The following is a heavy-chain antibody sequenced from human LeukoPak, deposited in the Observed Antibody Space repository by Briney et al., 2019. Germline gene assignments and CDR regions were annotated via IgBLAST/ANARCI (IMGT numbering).Heavy chain of an antibody. CDR3: ARSFIGYYYGSGPDY. CDR2: IYTSGST. D-gene: IGHD3-10*01. J-gene: IGHJ4*02. Sequence: PSQTLSLTCTVSGGSISSGSYYWSWIRQPAGKGLEWIGRIYTSGSTYYNPSLKSRVTISVDTSKNQFSLKLSSVTAADTAVYYCARSFIGYYYGSGPDYWGQGTLVTVSS. CDR1: GGSISSGSYY. V-gene: IGHV4-61*02.